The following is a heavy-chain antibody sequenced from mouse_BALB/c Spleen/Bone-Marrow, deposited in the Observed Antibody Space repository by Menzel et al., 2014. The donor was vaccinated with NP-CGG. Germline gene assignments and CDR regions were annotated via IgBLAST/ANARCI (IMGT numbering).Heavy chain of an antibody. J-gene: IGHJ2*01. Sequence: VQLQQSGAELMKPGASVKISCKATGYTFSSYCIEWVKQRPGHGLEWIGEILPGSGSTNYNEKFKGKATFTADTSSNTAYMQLSSLTSEDSAVYYCAREDYYGSSYGDYWGQGTTLTVSS. CDR1: GYTFSSYC. V-gene: IGHV1-9*01. D-gene: IGHD1-1*01. CDR2: ILPGSGST. CDR3: AREDYYGSSYGDY.